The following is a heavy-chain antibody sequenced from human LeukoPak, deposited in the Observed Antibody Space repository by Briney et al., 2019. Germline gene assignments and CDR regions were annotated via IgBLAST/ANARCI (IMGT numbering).Heavy chain of an antibody. V-gene: IGHV3-30*18. J-gene: IGHJ3*02. CDR1: GFTFSSYG. D-gene: IGHD3-22*01. CDR2: ISYDGSNK. CDR3: AKEKHDSSGEEGAFDI. Sequence: GGSLRLSCAASGFTFSSYGMHWVRRAPGKGLEWVAVISYDGSNKYYADSVKGRFTISRDNSKNTLYLQMNSLRAEDTAVYYCAKEKHDSSGEEGAFDIWGQGTMVTVSS.